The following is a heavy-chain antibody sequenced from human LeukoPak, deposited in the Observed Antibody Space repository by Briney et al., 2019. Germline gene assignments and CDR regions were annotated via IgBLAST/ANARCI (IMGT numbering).Heavy chain of an antibody. CDR3: ASANYQD. J-gene: IGHJ1*01. Sequence: GASVKVSCKASGYTFTSFDINWVRQATGQGLEWMGWMNPNSGDTAYAQNFQGRVTISRTTSQSTAYMGLSSLRSEDTAVYYCASANYQDWGQGTLVTVSS. CDR1: GYTFTSFD. D-gene: IGHD2-8*01. V-gene: IGHV1-8*03. CDR2: MNPNSGDT.